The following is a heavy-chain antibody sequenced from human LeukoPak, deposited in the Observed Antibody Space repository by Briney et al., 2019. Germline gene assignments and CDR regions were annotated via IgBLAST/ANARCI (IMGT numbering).Heavy chain of an antibody. CDR1: GFTFSSYG. J-gene: IGHJ4*02. CDR2: VYYSGST. CDR3: ARHEEQWLVSDY. D-gene: IGHD6-19*01. Sequence: LRLSCAASGFTFSSYGMDWIRQPPGKGLEWIGSVYYSGSTYYNPSLKSRVTISVDTSKNQFSLKLSSVTAADTAVYYCARHEEQWLVSDYWGQGTLVTVSS. V-gene: IGHV4-39*01.